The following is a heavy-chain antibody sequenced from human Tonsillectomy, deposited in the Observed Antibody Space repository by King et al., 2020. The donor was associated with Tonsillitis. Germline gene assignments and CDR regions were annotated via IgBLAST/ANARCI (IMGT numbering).Heavy chain of an antibody. J-gene: IGHJ4*02. D-gene: IGHD3-10*01. CDR2: FSSRSEFI. CDR1: GFTFSSYT. V-gene: IGHV3-21*01. CDR3: AKTPGSYDYSFDK. Sequence: QLVQSGGGLVKPGGSLRLSCAASGFTFSSYTINWVRQAPGKGLEWGSSFSSRSEFIYYADSLKGRFTISRDNAKNSLYLKMNSLRAEDTAVYFCAKTPGSYDYSFDKWGQGTLVTVSS.